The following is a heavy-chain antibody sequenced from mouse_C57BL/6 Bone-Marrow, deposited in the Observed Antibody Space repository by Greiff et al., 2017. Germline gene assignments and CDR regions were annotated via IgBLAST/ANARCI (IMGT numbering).Heavy chain of an antibody. CDR3: ARSYDYDDYTMDY. CDR2: MHPNGGSP. V-gene: IGHV1-64*01. Sequence: VQLQQPGAELVQPGASVKLSCKASGYTFTNYWMHWVKPRPGQGLEWIGMMHPNGGSPDYNEKFKSEATLSVDKSSRTAYMELSSLTSEDSAVYYCARSYDYDDYTMDYWGQGTSVTVSS. J-gene: IGHJ4*01. D-gene: IGHD2-4*01. CDR1: GYTFTNYW.